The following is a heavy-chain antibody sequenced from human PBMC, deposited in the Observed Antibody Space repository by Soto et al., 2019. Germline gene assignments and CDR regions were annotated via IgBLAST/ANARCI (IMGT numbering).Heavy chain of an antibody. J-gene: IGHJ3*01. CDR2: MYYSGST. Sequence: QLQLQESGPGLVKPSETLSLTCTVSGGSISSSTYYWGWIRQPPGKGLEWIGSMYYSGSTYYNPSLKSRVTISVDTSNNQFSLKLSSVTAADTAVYYCARQVTWAFDVWGRGTMVTVSS. CDR1: GGSISSSTYY. CDR3: ARQVTWAFDV. V-gene: IGHV4-39*01.